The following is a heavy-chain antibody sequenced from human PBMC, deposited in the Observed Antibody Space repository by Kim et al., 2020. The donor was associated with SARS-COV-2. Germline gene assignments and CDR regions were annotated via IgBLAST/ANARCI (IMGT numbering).Heavy chain of an antibody. CDR3: AKSGEVRATRSFDY. V-gene: IGHV3-23*01. J-gene: IGHJ4*02. CDR1: GFTFSSYD. CDR2: ISGSGGTT. D-gene: IGHD1-26*01. Sequence: GGCLRLSCAASGFTFSSYDLSWVRQAPGKGLEWVSVISGSGGTTYYADSVKGRFTISRDNSKNTLYLQMNSLRAEDTAIYYCAKSGEVRATRSFDYWGQGTLVTVSS.